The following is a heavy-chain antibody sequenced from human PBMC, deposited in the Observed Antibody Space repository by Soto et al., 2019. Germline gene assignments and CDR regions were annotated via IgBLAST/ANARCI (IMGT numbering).Heavy chain of an antibody. CDR3: ARDWRNIAY. Sequence: GSLRLSCTTSGFTFGDYAMILFRQAPGKGLEWIGYIRSNTYGGTTEYAASVEGRFTISRDNAKNSLFLQMNSLRVEDTAVYYCARDWRNIAYWGQGTQVTVSS. CDR2: IRSNTYGGTT. J-gene: IGHJ4*02. CDR1: GFTFGDYA. V-gene: IGHV3-49*03. D-gene: IGHD3-3*01.